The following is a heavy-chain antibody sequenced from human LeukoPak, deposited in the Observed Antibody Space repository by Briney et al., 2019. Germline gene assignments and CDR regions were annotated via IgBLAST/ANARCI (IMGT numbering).Heavy chain of an antibody. CDR3: ATYRRAVYHGSRSDLFKY. CDR2: IGSSATTT. J-gene: IGHJ4*02. V-gene: IGHV3-11*01. Sequence: PGGSLRLSCAASGFTLSDYYMTWIRQAPGKGLEWVSYIGSSATTTYYADSVKGRFTISRDNAKNSLYLQLNSLRAEDTAAHFCATYRRAVYHGSRSDLFKYWGQGTLVTVSS. CDR1: GFTLSDYY. D-gene: IGHD3-10*01.